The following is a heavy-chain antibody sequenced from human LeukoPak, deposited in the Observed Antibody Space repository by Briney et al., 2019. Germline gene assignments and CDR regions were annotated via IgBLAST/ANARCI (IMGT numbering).Heavy chain of an antibody. CDR3: VCSFQGVSAAYGLDV. CDR2: IDGRDTAT. CDR1: GFNFRLYA. Sequence: GGSLRLSCAASGFNFRLYAMSWVRQAAGRGLEWVSAIDGRDTATYYTDSVRGRFTISRDNSKNMMYLQMARQRAEETARYYCVCSFQGVSAAYGLDVWGQGTPVTVSS. D-gene: IGHD2-2*01. J-gene: IGHJ6*02. V-gene: IGHV3-23*01.